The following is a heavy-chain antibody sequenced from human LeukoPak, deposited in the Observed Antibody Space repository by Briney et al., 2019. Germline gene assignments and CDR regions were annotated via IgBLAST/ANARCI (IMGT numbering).Heavy chain of an antibody. CDR2: IYYSGST. Sequence: SETLSLTCTVSGGSISNGGYYWSWIRQHPGKGLEWIGYIYYSGSTYYNPSLKSRVTISVDTSKNQFSLKLSSVTAADTAVYYCARVVAVADPYYFDYWGQGTLVTVSS. CDR3: ARVVAVADPYYFDY. V-gene: IGHV4-31*03. D-gene: IGHD6-19*01. J-gene: IGHJ4*02. CDR1: GGSISNGGYY.